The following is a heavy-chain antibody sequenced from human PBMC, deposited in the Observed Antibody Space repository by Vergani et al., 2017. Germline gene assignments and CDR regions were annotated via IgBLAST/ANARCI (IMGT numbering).Heavy chain of an antibody. Sequence: EVQLVESGGGLAQPGGSLRLSCAASGFTFSKKWMTWVRQAPGKGLEWVANIKQDGSEKNYVDSVKGRFTISRDNAKNSLYLQMNSLRGEDTAVYYCADPPSGYWGQGTLVTVSS. V-gene: IGHV3-7*01. CDR1: GFTFSKKW. CDR2: IKQDGSEK. J-gene: IGHJ4*02. CDR3: ADPPSGY.